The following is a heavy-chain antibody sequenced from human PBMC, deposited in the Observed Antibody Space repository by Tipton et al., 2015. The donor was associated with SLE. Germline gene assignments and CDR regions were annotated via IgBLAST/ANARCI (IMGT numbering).Heavy chain of an antibody. Sequence: QVQLVQSGAEVRKPGASVKVACKASGYNFNTYAINWVRQAPGQGLEWVGWISVYNGNTKYAQKYQGRVSLTTDTSTSTAYMELRSLRSDDTAVYYCARSLVEVRDNDDYVNWFDPWGQGTLVIVSS. CDR1: GYNFNTYA. D-gene: IGHD4-17*01. CDR2: ISVYNGNT. J-gene: IGHJ5*02. CDR3: ARSLVEVRDNDDYVNWFDP. V-gene: IGHV1-18*01.